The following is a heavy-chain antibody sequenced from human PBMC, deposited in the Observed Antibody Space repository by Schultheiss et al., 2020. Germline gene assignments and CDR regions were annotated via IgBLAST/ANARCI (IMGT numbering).Heavy chain of an antibody. D-gene: IGHD5-18*01. CDR3: ASRGYSSGGDYFDY. Sequence: SETLSLTCTVSGGSVSSGSFYWSWIRQPPGKGLEWIGYIYYSGSTKYNPSLKGRVTLSVDTSKNQFSLKLGSVTAADTAVYYCASRGYSSGGDYFDYWGQGTLVTVSS. V-gene: IGHV4-61*01. J-gene: IGHJ4*02. CDR1: GGSVSSGSFY. CDR2: IYYSGST.